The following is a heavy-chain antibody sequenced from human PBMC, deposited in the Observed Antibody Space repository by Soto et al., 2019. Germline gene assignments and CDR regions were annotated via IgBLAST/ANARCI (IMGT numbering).Heavy chain of an antibody. V-gene: IGHV3-7*01. CDR2: IKEDGRET. CDR1: GFTFSNYW. CDR3: ARERPSGLVDLDY. D-gene: IGHD3-9*01. J-gene: IGHJ4*02. Sequence: EVQLVESGGGLFQPGGSLRLSCAASGFTFSNYWMSWVRQAPGKGLEWLANIKEDGRETNYVDSVKGRFTISRDNAKNSLYLQINSLRAEDTAVFYCARERPSGLVDLDYWGQGTLVTVSS.